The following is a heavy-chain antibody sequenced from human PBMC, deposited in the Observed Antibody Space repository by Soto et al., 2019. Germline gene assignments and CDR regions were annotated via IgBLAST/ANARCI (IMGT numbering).Heavy chain of an antibody. D-gene: IGHD2-21*02. CDR2: ISSSGGTA. CDR3: ARDGGDYYYFDY. V-gene: IGHV3-23*01. J-gene: IGHJ4*02. Sequence: GWSLRLSCAASGFSFSNFVMSWVRQAPGKGLQWVSSISSSGGTAYYGDSVKGRFIISRDNSKDTLFLQMNSLRDEDTAVYYCARDGGDYYYFDYWGQGTLVTVSS. CDR1: GFSFSNFV.